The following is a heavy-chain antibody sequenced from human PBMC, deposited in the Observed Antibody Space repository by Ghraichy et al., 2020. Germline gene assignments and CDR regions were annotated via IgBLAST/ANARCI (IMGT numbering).Heavy chain of an antibody. CDR2: INHSGST. V-gene: IGHV4-34*01. Sequence: SETLSLTCAVYGGSFSGYYWSWIRQPPGKGLEWIGEINHSGSTNYNPSLKSRVTISVDTSKNQFSLKLSSVTAADTAVYYCARGRKTTRIAAAGPALGYFQHWGQGTLVTVSS. CDR1: GGSFSGYY. J-gene: IGHJ1*01. D-gene: IGHD6-13*01. CDR3: ARGRKTTRIAAAGPALGYFQH.